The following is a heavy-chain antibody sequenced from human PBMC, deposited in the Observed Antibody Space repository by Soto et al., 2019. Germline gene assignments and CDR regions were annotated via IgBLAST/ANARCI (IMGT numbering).Heavy chain of an antibody. CDR1: GFTFSSYA. D-gene: IGHD3-9*01. J-gene: IGHJ3*02. V-gene: IGHV3-23*01. CDR3: AKDLNGSTAGVRYFDWLLSVDAFDI. CDR2: ISGSGGST. Sequence: EVQLLESGGGLVQPGGSLRLSCAASGFTFSSYAMSWVRQAPGKGLEWVSAISGSGGSTYYADSVKGRFTISRDNSKNTLYLQMNSLRAEDTAVYYCAKDLNGSTAGVRYFDWLLSVDAFDIWGQGTMVTVSS.